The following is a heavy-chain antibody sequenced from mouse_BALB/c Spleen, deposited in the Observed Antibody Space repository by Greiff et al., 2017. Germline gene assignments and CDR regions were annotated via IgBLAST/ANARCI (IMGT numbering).Heavy chain of an antibody. CDR2: ISSGGGST. Sequence: EVMLVESGGDLVKPGGSLKLSCAASGFAFSSYDMSWVRQTPEKRLEWVAYISSGGGSTYYPDTVKGRFTISRDNAKNTLYLQMSSLKSEDTAMYYCARHYDYAMDYWGQGTSVTVSS. J-gene: IGHJ4*01. CDR1: GFAFSSYD. V-gene: IGHV5-12-1*01. D-gene: IGHD2-12*01. CDR3: ARHYDYAMDY.